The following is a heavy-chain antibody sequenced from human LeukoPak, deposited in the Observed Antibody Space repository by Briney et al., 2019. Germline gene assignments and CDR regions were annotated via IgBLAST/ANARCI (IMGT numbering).Heavy chain of an antibody. J-gene: IGHJ4*02. Sequence: KPSETLSLTCTVSGGSISSYYWSWIRQPAGKELEWIGRIYASGKTDYNPYTPSLKSRVAMSLDTSKNQVSLYLTSVTAADTAMYFCARSFSEKFYFESWGQGTLVTVSS. V-gene: IGHV4-4*07. CDR3: ARSFSEKFYFES. CDR1: GGSISSYY. D-gene: IGHD1-26*01. CDR2: IYASGKT.